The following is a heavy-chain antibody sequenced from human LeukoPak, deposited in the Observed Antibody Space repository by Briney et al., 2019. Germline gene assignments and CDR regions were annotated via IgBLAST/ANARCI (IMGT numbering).Heavy chain of an antibody. CDR1: GYTFTIYD. CDR2: ISAYNGNT. J-gene: IGHJ4*02. D-gene: IGHD2-8*01. V-gene: IGHV1-18*01. CDR3: ARERVYARRGYFDY. Sequence: GASVKVSCKASGYTFTIYDINWVRQATGQGLEWMGWISAYNGNTNYAQKLQGRVTMTTDTSTSTAYMELRSLRSDDTAVYYCARERVYARRGYFDYWGQGTLVTVSS.